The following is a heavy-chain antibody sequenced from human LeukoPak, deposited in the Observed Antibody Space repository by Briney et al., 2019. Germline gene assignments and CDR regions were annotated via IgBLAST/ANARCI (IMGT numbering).Heavy chain of an antibody. D-gene: IGHD6-19*01. CDR3: ARIPVGGNRAFDI. CDR2: INDHGSST. J-gene: IGHJ3*02. V-gene: IGHV3-74*01. Sequence: GGSLRLSCAASGFTLSSYWMHWVRQGPEKGLVWVSRINDHGSSTDYADSVKGRFTISRDNGKNTLYLQMNSLRAEDTAVYYCARIPVGGNRAFDIWGQGTMVTVSP. CDR1: GFTLSSYW.